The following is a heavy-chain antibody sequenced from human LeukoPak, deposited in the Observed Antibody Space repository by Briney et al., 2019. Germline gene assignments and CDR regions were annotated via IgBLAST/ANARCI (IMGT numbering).Heavy chain of an antibody. CDR3: ARGTSSIAARSGDGALAY. J-gene: IGHJ4*02. Sequence: RSGKSLRLSCAASGFTFSSYGMHWVRQAPGKGLEWVAVISSDGSSKYYIDSVKGRFTISRDNSKNTLFLQMNSLRSEDTAVYYCARGTSSIAARSGDGALAYWGQGTLVTVSS. CDR1: GFTFSSYG. V-gene: IGHV3-30*03. D-gene: IGHD6-6*01. CDR2: ISSDGSSK.